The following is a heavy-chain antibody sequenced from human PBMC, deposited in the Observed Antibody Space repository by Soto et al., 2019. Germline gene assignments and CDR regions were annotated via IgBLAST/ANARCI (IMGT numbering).Heavy chain of an antibody. D-gene: IGHD6-13*01. V-gene: IGHV3-30-3*01. Sequence: QVQLVESGGGVVQPGRSLRLSCAASGFTFSSYAMHWVRQAPGKGLEWVAVISYDGSNKYYADSVKGRFTISRDNSKNTLYLQMNSLRAEDTAVYYRARDRGDIRYSSRTRKNWFDPWGQGTLVTVSS. CDR3: ARDRGDIRYSSRTRKNWFDP. CDR1: GFTFSSYA. CDR2: ISYDGSNK. J-gene: IGHJ5*02.